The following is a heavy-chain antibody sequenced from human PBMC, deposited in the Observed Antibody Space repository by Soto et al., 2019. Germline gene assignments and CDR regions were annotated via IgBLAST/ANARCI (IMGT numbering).Heavy chain of an antibody. CDR3: ARTYVDTAMPTNYYFGY. V-gene: IGHV2-70*01. J-gene: IGHJ4*02. CDR2: IDWDDDK. D-gene: IGHD5-18*01. Sequence: SGATRRNPAQTLTLTCPFSRFSLSTSGMCVSWIRQPPGKALEWLALIDWDDDKYYSTSLKTRLTISKDTSKNQVVLTMTNMDPVDTATYYCARTYVDTAMPTNYYFGYSGQGTLVPVYS. CDR1: RFSLSTSGMC.